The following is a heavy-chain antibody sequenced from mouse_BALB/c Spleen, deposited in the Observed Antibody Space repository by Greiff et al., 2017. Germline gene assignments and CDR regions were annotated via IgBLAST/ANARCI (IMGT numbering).Heavy chain of an antibody. D-gene: IGHD3-2*01. CDR2: IYPYNGGT. Sequence: VQLKESGPELVKPGASVKISCKASGYTFTDYNMHWVKQSHGKSLEWIGYIYPYNGGTGYNQKFKSKATLTVDNSSSTAYMELRSLTSEDSAVYYCARSGQLGLRSWFAYWGQGTLVTVSA. J-gene: IGHJ3*01. CDR3: ARSGQLGLRSWFAY. V-gene: IGHV1S29*02. CDR1: GYTFTDYN.